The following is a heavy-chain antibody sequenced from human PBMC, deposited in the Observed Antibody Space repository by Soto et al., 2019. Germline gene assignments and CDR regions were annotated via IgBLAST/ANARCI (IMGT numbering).Heavy chain of an antibody. J-gene: IGHJ4*02. CDR2: ISPHSGGP. Sequence: QVRLVQSGAEVKKPGASVKVSCKASGYTFTGYYIHWVRQAPGQGLEWMGSISPHSGGPNYAQRFQGRVTMTRDTSMTTVYMEMSGLTSDDTAVYYCVREEQTGANYYLDYWGQGTLVTVSS. V-gene: IGHV1-2*02. CDR3: VREEQTGANYYLDY. CDR1: GYTFTGYY. D-gene: IGHD7-27*01.